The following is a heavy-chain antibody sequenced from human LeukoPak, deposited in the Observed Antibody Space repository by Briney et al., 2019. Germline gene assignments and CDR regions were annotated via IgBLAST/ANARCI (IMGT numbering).Heavy chain of an antibody. J-gene: IGHJ5*02. V-gene: IGHV3-74*01. CDR2: IKSDGSST. D-gene: IGHD6-19*01. CDR3: AKDRGSGWSNWFDP. CDR1: GFTFSTYW. Sequence: PGGSLRLSCAASGFTFSTYWMHWVRQAPGKGLVWVSRIKSDGSSTSYADSVKGRFTIPRDNAKNTLYLQMNSLRVEDTAVYYCAKDRGSGWSNWFDPWGQGTLVTVSS.